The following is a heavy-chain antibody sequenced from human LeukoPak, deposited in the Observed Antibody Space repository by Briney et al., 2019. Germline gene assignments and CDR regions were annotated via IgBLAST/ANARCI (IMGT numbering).Heavy chain of an antibody. CDR1: GFTFSSYA. D-gene: IGHD3-10*01. J-gene: IGHJ6*02. CDR2: ISGSGGST. V-gene: IGHV3-23*01. CDR3: AKSSHYGSVSDYYYYYYGMDV. Sequence: PGGSLRLSCAASGFTFSSYAMSWVRQAPGKGLEWISAISGSGGSTYYADSVKGRFTISRDNSKNTLYLQMNSLRAEDTAVYYCAKSSHYGSVSDYYYYYYGMDVWGQGTTVTVSS.